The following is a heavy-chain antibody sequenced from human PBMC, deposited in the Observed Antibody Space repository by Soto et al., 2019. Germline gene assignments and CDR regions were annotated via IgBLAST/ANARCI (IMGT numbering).Heavy chain of an antibody. D-gene: IGHD4-4*01. J-gene: IGHJ6*02. Sequence: EVQLVESGGTLVQPGGSLRLSCAAAGFTFTNYWMHWVRQAPGNGLVWVSRINGDASNAFYADSVKGRFTISRDNAKNTVYLQLNGLGAEDTAVYYCARGIQYRYGMDVWGQGTTVTVSS. CDR1: GFTFTNYW. CDR3: ARGIQYRYGMDV. V-gene: IGHV3-74*01. CDR2: INGDASNA.